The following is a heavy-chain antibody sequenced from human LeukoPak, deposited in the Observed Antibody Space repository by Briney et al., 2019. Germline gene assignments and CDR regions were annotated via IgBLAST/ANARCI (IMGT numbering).Heavy chain of an antibody. J-gene: IGHJ6*03. CDR1: RFTFNIYA. CDR2: ISGSGGGT. CDR3: AKWDENFYYMDV. Sequence: PGGSLRLSCAASRFTFNIYAMSWVRQAPGEGLEWVSSISGSGGGTFYASSVRCPFAISRDNSKHTVFLQMNGLRADDTAIYYCAKWDENFYYMDVWGQGTTVTVSS. D-gene: IGHD1-26*01. V-gene: IGHV3-23*01.